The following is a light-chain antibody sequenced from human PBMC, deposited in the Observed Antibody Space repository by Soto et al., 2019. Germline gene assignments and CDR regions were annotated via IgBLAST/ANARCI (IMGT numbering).Light chain of an antibody. CDR1: RSVSSY. CDR2: DAS. CDR3: QQYGSSPRT. Sequence: EIVLTQSPATLSLSPGESATLSCRATRSVSSYLAWYQQKPGQAPRLLIYDASSRPTGIPDRFSGGGSGTDFTLTISRLEPEDFAVYFCQQYGSSPRTFGQGTKVDIK. J-gene: IGKJ1*01. V-gene: IGKV3-20*01.